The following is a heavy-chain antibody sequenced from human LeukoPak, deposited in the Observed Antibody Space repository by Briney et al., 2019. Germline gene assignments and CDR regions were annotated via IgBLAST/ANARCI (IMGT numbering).Heavy chain of an antibody. Sequence: SETLSLTCTVSGGSISSSSYYWGWIRQPPGKGLEWIGSIYYSGSTYYSPSLKSRVTISVDTSKNQFSLKLSSVTAADTAVYYCARDGRGSSSRAEWFDPWGQGTLVTVSS. CDR1: GGSISSSSYY. CDR2: IYYSGST. V-gene: IGHV4-39*07. J-gene: IGHJ5*02. D-gene: IGHD6-13*01. CDR3: ARDGRGSSSRAEWFDP.